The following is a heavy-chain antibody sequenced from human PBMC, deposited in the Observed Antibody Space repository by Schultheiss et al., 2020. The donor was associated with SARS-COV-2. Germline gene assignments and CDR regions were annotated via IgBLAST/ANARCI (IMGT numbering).Heavy chain of an antibody. CDR2: INHSGST. J-gene: IGHJ4*02. CDR3: ARTIGHFDY. V-gene: IGHV4-38-2*02. Sequence: SQTLSLTCTVSGYSISSGYYWGWIRQPPGKGLEWIGEINHSGSTNYNPSLKSRVTISVDTSKNQFSLQLNSVTPEDTAVYYCARTIGHFDYWGQGTLVTVSS. D-gene: IGHD5-24*01. CDR1: GYSISSGYY.